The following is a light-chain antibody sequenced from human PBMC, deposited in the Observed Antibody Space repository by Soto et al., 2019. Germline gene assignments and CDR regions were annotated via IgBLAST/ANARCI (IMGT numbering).Light chain of an antibody. CDR3: QQYSSSWT. CDR2: DSS. CDR1: QSIGTR. V-gene: IGKV1-5*01. Sequence: DIQMTQSPSTLSAFVGDRVTITCRASQSIGTRLAWHQHKPGKAPKLLIYDSSSLESGVPSRFSGSGSGTEFTLTSSSLQSDDFATYCCQQYSSSWTFGQGTKVDIK. J-gene: IGKJ1*01.